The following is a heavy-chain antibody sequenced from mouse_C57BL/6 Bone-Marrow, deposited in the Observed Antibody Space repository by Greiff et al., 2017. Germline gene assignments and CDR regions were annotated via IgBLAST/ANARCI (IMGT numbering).Heavy chain of an antibody. D-gene: IGHD1-1*01. CDR1: GFTFSDYG. CDR2: ISSGSSTI. Sequence: EVQRVESGGGLVKPGGSLKLSCAASGFTFSDYGMHWVRQAPEKGLEWVAYISSGSSTIYYADTVKGRFTISRDNAKDTLFLQMSSLRSEDTTMYYCASPLLRGCYYYAMDYWGQGTSVTVSS. CDR3: ASPLLRGCYYYAMDY. J-gene: IGHJ4*01. V-gene: IGHV5-17*01.